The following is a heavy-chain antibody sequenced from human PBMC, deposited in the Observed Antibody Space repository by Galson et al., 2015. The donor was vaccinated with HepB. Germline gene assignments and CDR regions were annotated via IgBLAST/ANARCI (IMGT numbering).Heavy chain of an antibody. CDR2: ISTTSDNK. V-gene: IGHV3-48*01. D-gene: IGHD1-26*01. Sequence: SLRLSCAASGFTFSSYTTNWVRQAPGKGLEWISYISTTSDNKFSADSVKGRFIISRDNAKNSLYLQMNSLRAEDTAVYYCARIALSGSYWYFDYWGQGTLVTVSS. CDR3: ARIALSGSYWYFDY. CDR1: GFTFSSYT. J-gene: IGHJ4*02.